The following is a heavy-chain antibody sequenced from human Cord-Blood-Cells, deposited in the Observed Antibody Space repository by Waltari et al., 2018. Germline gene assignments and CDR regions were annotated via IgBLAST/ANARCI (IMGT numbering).Heavy chain of an antibody. CDR2: FDPEAGST. D-gene: IGHD6-6*01. Sequence: QVQLVQSGAEVKKPGASVKVSCKVSGHPLTELSIHWVRQAPGNGLEWMRGFDPEAGSTIYAQQFQGTVTMTEDTSTDTAYMDLSSLRSEDTAVYYCATHKDSSSSFDYWGQGTLVTVSS. V-gene: IGHV1-24*01. CDR1: GHPLTELS. CDR3: ATHKDSSSSFDY. J-gene: IGHJ4*02.